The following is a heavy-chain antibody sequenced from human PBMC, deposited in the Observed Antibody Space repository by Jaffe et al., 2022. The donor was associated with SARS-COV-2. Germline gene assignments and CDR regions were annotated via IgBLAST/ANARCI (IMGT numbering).Heavy chain of an antibody. D-gene: IGHD2-2*01. CDR2: ISSSSSYI. J-gene: IGHJ6*02. CDR1: GFTFSSYS. CDR3: ARDHLVAWGIVVVPAAPTGYYYGMDV. Sequence: EVQLVESGGGLVKPGGSLRLSCAASGFTFSSYSMNWVRQAPGKGLEWVSSISSSSSYIYYADSVKGRFTISRDNAKNSLYLQMNSLRAEDTAVYYCARDHLVAWGIVVVPAAPTGYYYGMDVWGQGTTVTVSS. V-gene: IGHV3-21*01.